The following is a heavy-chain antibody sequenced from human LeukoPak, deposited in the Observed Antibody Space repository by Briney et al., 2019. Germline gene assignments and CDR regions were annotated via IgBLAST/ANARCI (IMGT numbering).Heavy chain of an antibody. V-gene: IGHV1-2*02. Sequence: ASVKVSCKASGYTFTGYYTHWVRQAPGQGLEWMGWINPNSGGTNYAQKFQGRVTMTRDTSISTAYMELSRLRSDDTAVYYCARALPTTDGIDYWGQGTLVTVSS. CDR2: INPNSGGT. CDR1: GYTFTGYY. CDR3: ARALPTTDGIDY. J-gene: IGHJ4*02. D-gene: IGHD1-26*01.